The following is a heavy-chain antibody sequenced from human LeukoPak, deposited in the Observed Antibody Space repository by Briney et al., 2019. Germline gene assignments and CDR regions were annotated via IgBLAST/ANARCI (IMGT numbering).Heavy chain of an antibody. CDR3: ARLADCSSTSCYYYYYYYMDV. V-gene: IGHV5-51*01. Sequence: GESLKISCKGSGYSFTSYWIGWVRQMTGKGLEWMGIIYPGDSDTRYSPSFQGQVTISADKSISTAYLQWSSLKASDTAMYYCARLADCSSTSCYYYYYYYMDVWGKGTTVTVSS. CDR2: IYPGDSDT. J-gene: IGHJ6*03. D-gene: IGHD2-2*01. CDR1: GYSFTSYW.